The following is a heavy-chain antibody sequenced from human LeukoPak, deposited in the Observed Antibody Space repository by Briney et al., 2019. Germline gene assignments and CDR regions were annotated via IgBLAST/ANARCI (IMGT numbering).Heavy chain of an antibody. CDR2: LYSSGRT. CDR1: ELSVSSNY. D-gene: IGHD3-10*02. V-gene: IGHV3-66*01. Sequence: GGSLRLSCAASELSVSSNYMSWIRQAPGKGLEWVAILYSSGRTEYADSVKGRFAVSRDNAKNSLYLQMNSLRAEDTAVYYCAELGITMIGGVWGKGTTVTISS. CDR3: AELGITMIGGV. J-gene: IGHJ6*04.